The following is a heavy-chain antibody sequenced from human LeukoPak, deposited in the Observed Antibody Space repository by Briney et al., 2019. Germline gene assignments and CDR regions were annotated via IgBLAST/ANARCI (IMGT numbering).Heavy chain of an antibody. V-gene: IGHV4-34*01. CDR1: GGSFNGYY. J-gene: IGHJ4*02. Sequence: KASETLSLTCAVYGGSFNGYYWSWIRQPPGKGLEWIGEINHSGSTNYNPSLKSRVTISVDTSKNQFSLKLSSVTAADTAVYYCARGGDGNYDSSGLIDYWGQGTLVTVSS. CDR2: INHSGST. D-gene: IGHD3-22*01. CDR3: ARGGDGNYDSSGLIDY.